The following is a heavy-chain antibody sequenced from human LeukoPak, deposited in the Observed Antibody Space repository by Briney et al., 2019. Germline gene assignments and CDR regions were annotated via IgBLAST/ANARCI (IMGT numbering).Heavy chain of an antibody. D-gene: IGHD5-12*01. J-gene: IGHJ4*02. CDR3: ARDGGYDRPGIDY. Sequence: PSGTLSLTGTVSRGSISSYYWSWIRQSPGKGLEWIGYVSDRGGTNYNPSLKSRVTISVDTSKNQFSLKLRSVTAADTAVYYCARDGGYDRPGIDYWGQGTLVTVSS. V-gene: IGHV4-59*01. CDR2: VSDRGGT. CDR1: RGSISSYY.